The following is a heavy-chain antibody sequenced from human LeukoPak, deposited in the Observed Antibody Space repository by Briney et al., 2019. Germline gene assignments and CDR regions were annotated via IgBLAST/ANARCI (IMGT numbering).Heavy chain of an antibody. CDR1: GGSISSYY. CDR3: ARDRNLLWFGELSLDAFDI. CDR2: IYYSGST. Sequence: SETLSLTCTVSGGSISSYYWSWIRQPPGKGLEWIGYIYYSGSTNYNPSLKSRVTISVDTSKNQFSLKLSSVTAADTAVYYCARDRNLLWFGELSLDAFDIWGQGTMVTVSS. J-gene: IGHJ3*02. V-gene: IGHV4-59*12. D-gene: IGHD3-10*01.